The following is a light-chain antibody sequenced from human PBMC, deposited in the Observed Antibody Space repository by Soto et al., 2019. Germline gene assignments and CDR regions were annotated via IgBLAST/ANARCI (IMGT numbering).Light chain of an antibody. Sequence: EIVLTQSPATLSLSPGERATLSCRASQSVSSYLAWSQQKPGQAPRLLIYDASNRATGIPARFSGSGSGTDFTLTISSLEPEDFAVYYCQQRSNPITFGQGTRLEIK. J-gene: IGKJ5*01. CDR2: DAS. V-gene: IGKV3-11*01. CDR1: QSVSSY. CDR3: QQRSNPIT.